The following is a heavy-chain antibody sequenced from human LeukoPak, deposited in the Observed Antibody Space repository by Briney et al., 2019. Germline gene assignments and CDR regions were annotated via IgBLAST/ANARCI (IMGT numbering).Heavy chain of an antibody. CDR2: IKQDGSEK. CDR1: GFTFSSHW. D-gene: IGHD5-18*01. V-gene: IGHV3-7*01. CDR3: AREYSAMVIYY. J-gene: IGHJ4*02. Sequence: PGGSLRLSSAASGFTFSSHWMNWVRQAPGKGLEWVTNIKQDGSEKYYVDSVKGRFTISRDNAKNSLFLQMNSLRAEDTAVYYCAREYSAMVIYYWGQGTLVTVSS.